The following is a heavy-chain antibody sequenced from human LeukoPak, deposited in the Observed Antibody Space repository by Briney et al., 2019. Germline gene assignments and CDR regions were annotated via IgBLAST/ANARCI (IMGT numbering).Heavy chain of an antibody. CDR3: ARAPGGRVY. J-gene: IGHJ4*02. V-gene: IGHV3-53*01. CDR2: IYSGGST. Sequence: GGSLRPSCAASGFTVSSNYMSWVRQAPGKGLEWVSVIYSGGSTYYADSVKGRFTISRDNSKNTLYLQMNSLRAEDTAVYYCARAPGGRVYWGQGTLVTVSS. CDR1: GFTVSSNY.